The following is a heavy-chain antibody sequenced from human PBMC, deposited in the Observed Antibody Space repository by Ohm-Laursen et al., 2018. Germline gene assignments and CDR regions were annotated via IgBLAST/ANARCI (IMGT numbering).Heavy chain of an antibody. CDR3: AKVLMVYAPPPYYYYGMDV. V-gene: IGHV3-30*18. CDR2: ISYDGSNK. Sequence: SLRLSCAASGFTFSSYGMHWVRQAPGKGLEWVAVISYDGSNKYYADSVKGRFTISRDNSKNTLYLQMNSLRAEDTAVYYCAKVLMVYAPPPYYYYGMDVWGQGTTVTVSS. J-gene: IGHJ6*02. CDR1: GFTFSSYG. D-gene: IGHD2-8*01.